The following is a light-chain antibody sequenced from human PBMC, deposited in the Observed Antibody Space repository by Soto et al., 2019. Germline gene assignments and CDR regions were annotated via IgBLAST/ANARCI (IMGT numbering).Light chain of an antibody. CDR1: SSDVGGYNH. CDR3: SSYVGTNSYV. CDR2: EVY. Sequence: QSALTQPPSASGSPGQSVTISCTGTSSDVGGYNHVSWYQHHPGKAPKLIIYEVYKRPSGVPDRFSGSKSGNTAALTVSGLQAEDEADYYCSSYVGTNSYVFGTGTKVTVL. J-gene: IGLJ1*01. V-gene: IGLV2-8*01.